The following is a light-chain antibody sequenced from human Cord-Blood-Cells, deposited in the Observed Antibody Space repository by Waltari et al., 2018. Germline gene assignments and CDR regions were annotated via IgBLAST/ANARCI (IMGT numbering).Light chain of an antibody. CDR1: QSISSY. Sequence: IQMTHSPSSLPASVGDRFTITCRASQSISSYLNWYQQKPGKAPKLLIYAASSLQSGVPSRFSGSGSGTDFTLTISSLQPEDFATYYCQQSYSTPLTFGGGTKVEIK. CDR2: AAS. CDR3: QQSYSTPLT. V-gene: IGKV1-39*01. J-gene: IGKJ4*02.